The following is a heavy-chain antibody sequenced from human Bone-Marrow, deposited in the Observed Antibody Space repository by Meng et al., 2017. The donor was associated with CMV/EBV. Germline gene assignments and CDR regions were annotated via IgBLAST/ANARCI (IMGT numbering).Heavy chain of an antibody. Sequence: SETLSLTCTVSGGSISSSSYYWSWIRQPPGKGLEWIGYIYYSGSTNYNPSLKSRVTISVDTSKNQFSLKLSSVTAADTAVYYCAGGGSSWYYFDYWGQGTLVTVSS. J-gene: IGHJ4*02. CDR3: AGGGSSWYYFDY. V-gene: IGHV4-61*01. CDR1: GGSISSSSYY. CDR2: IYYSGST. D-gene: IGHD6-13*01.